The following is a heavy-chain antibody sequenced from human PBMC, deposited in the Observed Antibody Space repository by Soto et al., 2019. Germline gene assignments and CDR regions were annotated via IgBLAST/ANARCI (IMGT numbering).Heavy chain of an antibody. CDR1: GFTFSSYG. CDR3: AKDLGPYYYDSSGYYYGMDV. J-gene: IGHJ6*02. CDR2: ISYDGSNK. D-gene: IGHD3-22*01. Sequence: GGSLRLSCAASGFTFSSYGMHWVRQAPGKGLEWVAVISYDGSNKYYADSVKGRFTISRDNSKNTLYLQMNSLRAEDTAVYYFAKDLGPYYYDSSGYYYGMDVWGQGTTVTVSS. V-gene: IGHV3-30*18.